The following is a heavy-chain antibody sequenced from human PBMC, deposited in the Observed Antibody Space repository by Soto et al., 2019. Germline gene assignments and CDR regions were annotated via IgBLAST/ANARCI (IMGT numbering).Heavy chain of an antibody. CDR3: ARIESIARNWFDP. D-gene: IGHD6-13*01. CDR2: IDPVDSYA. V-gene: IGHV5-10-1*01. J-gene: IGHJ5*02. Sequence: GESLKISCKGSGFSFTNYWISWVRQMPGKGLEWMGNIDPVDSYANYSPSFQGHVTFSVDTSISTAYLQWSSLKASDTAMYFCARIESIARNWFDPWGQVPLVTFSS. CDR1: GFSFTNYW.